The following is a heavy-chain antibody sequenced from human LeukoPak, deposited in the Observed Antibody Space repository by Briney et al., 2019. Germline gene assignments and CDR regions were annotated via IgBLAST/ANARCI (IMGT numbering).Heavy chain of an antibody. Sequence: SETLSLTCTVSGGSISSYYWSWIRQPAGKGLEWIGRIYTSGSTNYNPSLQSRVSMSGDTSKNQFSLKLSSVTAADTAVYYCARDPRVVGAPAAFDIWGQGTMVTVSS. CDR3: ARDPRVVGAPAAFDI. V-gene: IGHV4-4*07. CDR1: GGSISSYY. J-gene: IGHJ3*02. CDR2: IYTSGST. D-gene: IGHD1-26*01.